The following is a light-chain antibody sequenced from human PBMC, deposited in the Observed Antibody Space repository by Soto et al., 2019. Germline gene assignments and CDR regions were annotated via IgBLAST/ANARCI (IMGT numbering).Light chain of an antibody. V-gene: IGKV3-20*01. J-gene: IGKJ1*01. CDR1: QTVSSY. CDR2: GAS. CDR3: QQYGSSGT. Sequence: EIILTQSRDTLSLSPGERATLSCRASQTVSSYLAWYQQKPGQAPRLLIYGASNRATGIPDRFSGSGSGTDFTLNISRLEPEDFAVYYCQQYGSSGTSGQGSKVDIK.